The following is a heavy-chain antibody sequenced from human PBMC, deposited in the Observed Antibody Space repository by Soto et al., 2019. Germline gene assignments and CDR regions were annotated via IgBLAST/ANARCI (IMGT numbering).Heavy chain of an antibody. CDR3: ASDRIEAAGTPRFNYYYGMDV. D-gene: IGHD6-13*01. Sequence: GGSLRLSCAASGFTVSSTYMTWVRQAPGKGLEWVSVIYGGLTTSYADSVKGRFTISRDNSKNTVFLQMNSLRGEDAAVYYCASDRIEAAGTPRFNYYYGMDVWGQGTTVTVSS. V-gene: IGHV3-53*01. J-gene: IGHJ6*02. CDR1: GFTVSSTY. CDR2: IYGGLTT.